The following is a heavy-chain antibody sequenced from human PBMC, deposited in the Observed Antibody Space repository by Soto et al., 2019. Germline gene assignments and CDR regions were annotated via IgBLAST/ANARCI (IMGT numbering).Heavy chain of an antibody. CDR3: ARGGYCSGGSCYSSFGDAFDI. V-gene: IGHV3-23*01. CDR2: ISGSGGST. J-gene: IGHJ3*02. CDR1: GFTFSSYA. D-gene: IGHD2-15*01. Sequence: EVQLLESGGGLVQPGGSLRLSCAASGFTFSSYAMSWVRQAPGKGLEWVSAISGSGGSTYYADSVKGRFTISRDNSKNTLYLQMNSLRAEDTAVYYCARGGYCSGGSCYSSFGDAFDIWGQGTMVTVSS.